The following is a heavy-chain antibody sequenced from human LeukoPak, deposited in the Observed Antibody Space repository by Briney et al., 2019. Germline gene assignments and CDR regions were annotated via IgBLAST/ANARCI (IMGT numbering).Heavy chain of an antibody. V-gene: IGHV4-39*01. CDR2: IYYTGST. Sequence: SETLSLTCTVSGGSISSSNYYWGWIRQPPGKGLEWIGSIYYTGSTYYNPSLKSRVTISVDTSKNQFSLKLSSVTAADTAVYYCARPIFGVVNDAFDIWGQGTMVTVSS. CDR3: ARPIFGVVNDAFDI. J-gene: IGHJ3*02. D-gene: IGHD3-3*01. CDR1: GGSISSSNYY.